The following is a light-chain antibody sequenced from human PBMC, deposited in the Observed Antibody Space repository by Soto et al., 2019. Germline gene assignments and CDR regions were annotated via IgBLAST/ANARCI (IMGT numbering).Light chain of an antibody. V-gene: IGLV1-40*01. J-gene: IGLJ1*01. Sequence: QPVLTQPPSVSGAPRQSVTISCTGSSSNIGPAYDVHWYQQLPGTAPKLLIYGNRNRPSGVPDRFSASKSGTSASLAITGLQAEDEADYYCLSYDTSLSSPYVFGTGTKLTVL. CDR1: SSNIGPAYD. CDR2: GNR. CDR3: LSYDTSLSSPYV.